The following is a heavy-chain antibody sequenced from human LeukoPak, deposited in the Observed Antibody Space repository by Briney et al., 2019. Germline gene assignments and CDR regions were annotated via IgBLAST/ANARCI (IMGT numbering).Heavy chain of an antibody. CDR2: TSSSFTTI. D-gene: IGHD3-3*01. V-gene: IGHV3-11*01. Sequence: GGSLRLSCAAPGFTFSDYYMSWIRQAPGKGLEWVSYTSSSFTTIYYADSVKGRFTVSRDNAKNSLFLQMNSLRAEDAAVYYCARGAIFGVVYGLPYYMDVWGKGTTVTVSS. CDR1: GFTFSDYY. J-gene: IGHJ6*03. CDR3: ARGAIFGVVYGLPYYMDV.